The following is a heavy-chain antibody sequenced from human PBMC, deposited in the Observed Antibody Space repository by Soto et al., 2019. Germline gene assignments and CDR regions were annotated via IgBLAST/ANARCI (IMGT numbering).Heavy chain of an antibody. V-gene: IGHV1-18*01. J-gene: IGHJ5*02. CDR3: ARVVPGAEAWFGP. CDR1: GHTFSNYG. D-gene: IGHD2-2*01. Sequence: QVQLVQSGGEVKRPGASVKVSCKTSGHTFSNYGITWVRQAPGQPLEWLGWISLYSDGTNYAQKFQGRVSMTTDTSTTTAYMELRSLRSDDTAGYYCARVVPGAEAWFGPWGQGTLVTVSS. CDR2: ISLYSDGT.